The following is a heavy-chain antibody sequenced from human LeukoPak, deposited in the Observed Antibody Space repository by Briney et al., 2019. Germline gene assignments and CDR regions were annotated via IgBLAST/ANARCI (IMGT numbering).Heavy chain of an antibody. Sequence: ASVKVSCKASGYTFTSYGISWVRQAPGQGLEWMGWISAYNGNTNYAQKLHGRVTMTTDTSTSTAYMELRSLRSDDTAVYYCARAWYSSSWIPLVGATFSIDYWGQGTLITVSS. V-gene: IGHV1-18*01. J-gene: IGHJ4*02. CDR2: ISAYNGNT. D-gene: IGHD6-13*01. CDR3: ARAWYSSSWIPLVGATFSIDY. CDR1: GYTFTSYG.